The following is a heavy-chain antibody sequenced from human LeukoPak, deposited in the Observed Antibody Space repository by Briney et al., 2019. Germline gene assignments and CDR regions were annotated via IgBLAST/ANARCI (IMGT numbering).Heavy chain of an antibody. CDR2: ISAYNGNT. Sequence: GASVKVSCKASGYTFTSYGISWVRQAPGQGLEWMGWISAYNGNTNYAQKLQGRVTMTTDTSTSTAYMELRSLRSDDTAVYYCARDWGGSIAMIVVATSFDYWGQGTLVTVSS. CDR3: ARDWGGSIAMIVVATSFDY. CDR1: GYTFTSYG. J-gene: IGHJ4*02. V-gene: IGHV1-18*01. D-gene: IGHD3-22*01.